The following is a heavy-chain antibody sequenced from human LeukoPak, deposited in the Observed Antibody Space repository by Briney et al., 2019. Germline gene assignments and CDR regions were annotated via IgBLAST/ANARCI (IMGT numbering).Heavy chain of an antibody. Sequence: SETLSLTCTVSGDSITSGDYYWTWIRQPPGKGLEWVAYTHYTGNTYYNSSLKSRLSISVDTSKNQFSLRLSFVTAADTAMYYCARHLSGSSWFDPWGQGTLVTVSS. J-gene: IGHJ5*02. CDR3: ARHLSGSSWFDP. V-gene: IGHV4-30-4*08. CDR1: GDSITSGDYY. D-gene: IGHD1-26*01. CDR2: THYTGNT.